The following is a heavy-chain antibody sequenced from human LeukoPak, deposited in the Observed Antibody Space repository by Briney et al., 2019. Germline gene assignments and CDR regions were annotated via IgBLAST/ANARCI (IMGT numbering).Heavy chain of an antibody. CDR3: ATVASSGCFDY. V-gene: IGHV3-23*01. Sequence: GGSLRLSCAASGFTFSSYAMSWVRQAPGKGLEWVSAISGSGGSTYYAGSVKGRVTISKDNSKHTLYLEMNSVRAEDTAVYYCATVASSGCFDYWGQGTLVTVSS. J-gene: IGHJ4*02. D-gene: IGHD6-19*01. CDR2: ISGSGGST. CDR1: GFTFSSYA.